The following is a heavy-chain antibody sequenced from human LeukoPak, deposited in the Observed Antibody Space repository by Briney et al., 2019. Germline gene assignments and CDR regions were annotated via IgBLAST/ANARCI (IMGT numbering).Heavy chain of an antibody. J-gene: IGHJ4*02. V-gene: IGHV3-73*01. Sequence: EGSLRLSCAASGFTFSGSGMHWVRQASGKGLEWVGHIRKKANSDATAYAASVKGRFTISRDDSKNTAYLQMNSLKTEDTAVYYCTRAGDGYNIDYWGQGTLVIVSS. CDR1: GFTFSGSG. D-gene: IGHD5-24*01. CDR2: IRKKANSDAT. CDR3: TRAGDGYNIDY.